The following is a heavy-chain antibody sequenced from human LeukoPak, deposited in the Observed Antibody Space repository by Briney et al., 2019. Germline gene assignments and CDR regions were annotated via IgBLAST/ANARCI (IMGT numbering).Heavy chain of an antibody. J-gene: IGHJ4*02. CDR1: GGSISSNNW. D-gene: IGHD1-1*01. CDR2: IYHSGGT. V-gene: IGHV4-4*02. Sequence: SGTLSLTCAVSGGSISSNNWWSWLRQPPGKGLEWIGEIYHSGGTNYNPSLKSRVTISVDKSKNQLSLKLSSVTAADTAVYYCARRAYSAAYWKHFDCWGQGTLVTVSS. CDR3: ARRAYSAAYWKHFDC.